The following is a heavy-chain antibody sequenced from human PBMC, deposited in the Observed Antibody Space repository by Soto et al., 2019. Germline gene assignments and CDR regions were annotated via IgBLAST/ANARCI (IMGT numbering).Heavy chain of an antibody. CDR3: ARHEIGYSGYELRPAVYYYGREV. J-gene: IGHJ6*04. CDR1: GYSFTSYW. D-gene: IGHD5-12*01. Sequence: VESLKISCKGSGYSFTSYWIGWVRQIPWKGLEWMGIIYPGDSYTRYSPSFQGQVTISADKSISTAYLQWSSLKASDTAMYYCARHEIGYSGYELRPAVYYYGREVWGNGKTVSVSP. V-gene: IGHV5-51*01. CDR2: IYPGDSYT.